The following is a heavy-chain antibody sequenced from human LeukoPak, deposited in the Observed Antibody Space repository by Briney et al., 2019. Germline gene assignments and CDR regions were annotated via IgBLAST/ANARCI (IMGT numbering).Heavy chain of an antibody. CDR2: INTNTGNP. CDR1: GYTFTNYP. V-gene: IGHV7-4-1*02. Sequence: ASVKVSCKVSGYTFTNYPMNWVRQAPGQGLEWMGWINTNTGNPTYAQGFTERFVFSWDTSVTTAYLQINSLKPEDTAVYFCARDTYCTGGRCYSRVGYWGQGTVVTVSS. D-gene: IGHD2-15*01. J-gene: IGHJ4*02. CDR3: ARDTYCTGGRCYSRVGY.